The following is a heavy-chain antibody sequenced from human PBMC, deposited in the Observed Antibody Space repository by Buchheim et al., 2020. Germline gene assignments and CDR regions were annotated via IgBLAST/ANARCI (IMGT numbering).Heavy chain of an antibody. D-gene: IGHD3-3*01. V-gene: IGHV4-34*01. CDR1: GWSFSGYY. J-gene: IGHJ6*02. CDR3: ARGAAYDFWSGYSKWYYYYGMDV. CDR2: INHSGST. Sequence: QVQLQQWGAGLLKPSETLSLTCAVYGWSFSGYYWSWIRQPPGKGLEWIGEINHSGSTNYNPSLKSRVTISLDTSKNQFSLKLSSVTAADSAVYYCARGAAYDFWSGYSKWYYYYGMDVWGQGTT.